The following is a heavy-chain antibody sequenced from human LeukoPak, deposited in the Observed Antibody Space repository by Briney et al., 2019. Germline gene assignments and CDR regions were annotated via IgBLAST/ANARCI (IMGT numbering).Heavy chain of an antibody. J-gene: IGHJ4*02. CDR1: GGSIYSTNYY. V-gene: IGHV4-39*01. D-gene: IGHD3-10*01. CDR2: IYYLGSP. CDR3: ARLPMVRGVIAQTFDY. Sequence: SETLSLTCIVSGGSIYSTNYYWGWIRQPPGKGLEWIGTIYYLGSPYYNPSLKSRLTISMDTSKNQFSLKLTSVTAADTAVYYCARLPMVRGVIAQTFDYWGQGTLVTVSS.